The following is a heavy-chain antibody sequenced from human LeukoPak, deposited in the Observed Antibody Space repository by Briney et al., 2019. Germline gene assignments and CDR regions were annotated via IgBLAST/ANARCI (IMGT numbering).Heavy chain of an antibody. CDR3: ASRVVAATYYYYGMDV. CDR2: FDPEDGET. Sequence: ASVKVSCKVSGYTLTELSMHWVRQAPGKGLEWMGGFDPEDGETIYAQKFQGRVTMTEDTSTDTAYMELSSLRSEDTAVYYCASRVVAATYYYYGMDVWGQGTTVTVSS. D-gene: IGHD2-15*01. CDR1: GYTLTELS. J-gene: IGHJ6*02. V-gene: IGHV1-24*01.